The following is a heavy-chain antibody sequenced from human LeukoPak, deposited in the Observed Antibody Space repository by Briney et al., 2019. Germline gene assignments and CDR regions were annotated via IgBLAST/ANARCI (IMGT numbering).Heavy chain of an antibody. CDR2: IGSSSSSM. CDR3: ARERYYDSSGYPRPFDY. J-gene: IGHJ4*02. CDR1: GFTFSSYS. D-gene: IGHD3-22*01. Sequence: GGSLRLSCAASGFTFSSYSMNWVRQAPGKGLEWVSSIGSSSSSMYYTDSVKGRFTISRDNAKNSLYLQMNSLRAEDTAVYYCARERYYDSSGYPRPFDYWGQGTLVTVSS. V-gene: IGHV3-21*01.